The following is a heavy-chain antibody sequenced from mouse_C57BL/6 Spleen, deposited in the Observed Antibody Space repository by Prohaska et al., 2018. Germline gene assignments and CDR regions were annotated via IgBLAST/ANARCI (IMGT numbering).Heavy chain of an antibody. CDR1: GYTFTDYY. D-gene: IGHD2-5*01. CDR3: AKGSNYVD. V-gene: IGHV1-26*01. Sequence: GYTFTDYYMNWVKQSHGKSLEWIGDINPNNGGTSYNQKFKGKATLTVDKSSSTAYMELRSLRSEDSAVYYCAKGSNYVDWGQGTTLTVSS. CDR2: INPNNGGT. J-gene: IGHJ2*01.